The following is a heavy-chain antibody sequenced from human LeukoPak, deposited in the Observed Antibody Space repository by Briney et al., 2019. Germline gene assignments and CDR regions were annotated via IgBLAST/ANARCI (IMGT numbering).Heavy chain of an antibody. CDR2: ISSNGAST. D-gene: IGHD3-10*01. Sequence: GGSLRLSCSASGFTFSSYAMHWVRQAPGKGLEYVSAISSNGASTYYADSVKGRFTISRDNSKNTLYLQMSSLRAEDTAVYYCVNLAKFAGEDYWGQGTLVTVSS. V-gene: IGHV3-64D*06. J-gene: IGHJ4*02. CDR1: GFTFSSYA. CDR3: VNLAKFAGEDY.